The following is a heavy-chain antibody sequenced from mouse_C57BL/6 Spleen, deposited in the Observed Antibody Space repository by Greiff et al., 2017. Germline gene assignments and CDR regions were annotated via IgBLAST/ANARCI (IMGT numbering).Heavy chain of an antibody. Sequence: EVKVVESGGGLVKPGGSLKLSCAASGFTFSSYAMSWVRQTPEKRLEWVATISDGGSYTYYPDNVKGRFPISRDNAKNNLYLQMSHLKSEDTAMYYCAREGFNYGSRGYAMDYWGQGTSVTVSS. V-gene: IGHV5-4*01. J-gene: IGHJ4*01. CDR2: ISDGGSYT. D-gene: IGHD1-1*01. CDR3: AREGFNYGSRGYAMDY. CDR1: GFTFSSYA.